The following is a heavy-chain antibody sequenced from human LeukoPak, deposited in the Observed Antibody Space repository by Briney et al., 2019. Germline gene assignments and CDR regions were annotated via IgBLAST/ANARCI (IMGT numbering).Heavy chain of an antibody. J-gene: IGHJ4*02. CDR3: ARYDFWSGYYFDY. V-gene: IGHV4-34*01. CDR1: GGSFSGYY. D-gene: IGHD3-3*01. Sequence: SETLSLTCAVYGGSFSGYYWSWIRQPPGKGLEWIGEINHSGSTNYNPSLKSRVTISVDASKNQFSLKLSSVTAADTAVYYCARYDFWSGYYFDYWGQGTLVTVS. CDR2: INHSGST.